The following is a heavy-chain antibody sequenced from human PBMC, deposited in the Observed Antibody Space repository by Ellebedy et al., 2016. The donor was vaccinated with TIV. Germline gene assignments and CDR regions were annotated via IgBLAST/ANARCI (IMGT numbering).Heavy chain of an antibody. CDR3: ARKSPYDMDV. V-gene: IGHV3-23*01. Sequence: GESLKISCAASGFAFSGYAMSWVRQAPGKGLEWVSSISYSSDITHYADSVRGRFTISRDGSKNTLYLQMESLRPEDTAIYYCARKSPYDMDVWGQGTTVTVSS. CDR1: GFAFSGYA. CDR2: ISYSSDIT. J-gene: IGHJ6*02.